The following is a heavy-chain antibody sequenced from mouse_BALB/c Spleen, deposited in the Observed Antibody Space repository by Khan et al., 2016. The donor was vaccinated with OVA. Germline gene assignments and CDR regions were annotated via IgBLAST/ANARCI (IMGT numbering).Heavy chain of an antibody. J-gene: IGHJ3*01. CDR2: IDPFSGST. D-gene: IGHD2-2*01. Sequence: MKKYGPELMKPGASVKISCKASGYSFTTYYIHWVIQSHGKSLEWIGYIDPFSGSTTQNQKFKGKATLTVDKSSSTAYIHLSNLTSEDSAVYYCTRHGYVAWFTYWGQGTLVTVSA. CDR3: TRHGYVAWFTY. V-gene: IGHV1S135*01. CDR1: GYSFTTYY.